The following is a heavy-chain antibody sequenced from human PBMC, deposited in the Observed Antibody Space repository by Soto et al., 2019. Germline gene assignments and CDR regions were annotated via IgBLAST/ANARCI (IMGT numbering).Heavy chain of an antibody. CDR1: GFTFSSYA. Sequence: GGSLRLSCAASGFTFSSYAMSWVRQAPGKGLEWVSAISGSGGSTYYADSVKGRFTISRDNSKNTLYLQMNSLRAEDTAVYYCAKDPARYYGSGSYSRFLDYFEYWGQGTLVTVSS. V-gene: IGHV3-23*01. CDR3: AKDPARYYGSGSYSRFLDYFEY. CDR2: ISGSGGST. J-gene: IGHJ4*02. D-gene: IGHD3-10*01.